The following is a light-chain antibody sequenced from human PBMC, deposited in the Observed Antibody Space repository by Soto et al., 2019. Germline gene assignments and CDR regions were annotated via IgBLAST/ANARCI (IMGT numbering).Light chain of an antibody. CDR2: GAS. J-gene: IGKJ2*01. V-gene: IGKV3-20*01. CDR3: QQYGSSPYT. Sequence: EIVLTQSPGTLSLSPGERATLSCRASQSVTSSYVAWYQQQPGQAPRLLIYGASSRVTGIPDRFSGSGSGTDFTLTISRLEPEDFAVYYCQQYGSSPYTFGQGTKLEIK. CDR1: QSVTSSY.